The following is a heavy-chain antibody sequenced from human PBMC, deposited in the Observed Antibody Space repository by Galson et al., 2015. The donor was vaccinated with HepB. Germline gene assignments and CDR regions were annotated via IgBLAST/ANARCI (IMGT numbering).Heavy chain of an antibody. V-gene: IGHV3-30-3*01. CDR3: ATFNIVATDASPNWFDP. J-gene: IGHJ5*02. Sequence: SLRLSCAASGFTFSSYAMHWVRQAPGKGLEWVAVISYDGSNKYYADSVKGRFTISRDNSKNTLYLQMNSLRAEDTAVYYCATFNIVATDASPNWFDPWGQGTLVTVSS. D-gene: IGHD5-12*01. CDR1: GFTFSSYA. CDR2: ISYDGSNK.